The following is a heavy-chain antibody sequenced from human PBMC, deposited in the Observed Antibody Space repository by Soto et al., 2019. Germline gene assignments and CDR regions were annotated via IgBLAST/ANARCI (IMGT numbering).Heavy chain of an antibody. V-gene: IGHV3-66*01. D-gene: IGHD3-22*01. CDR3: ATSTAPHPHSYYYDSSGLFDY. J-gene: IGHJ4*02. CDR2: IYSGGST. Sequence: GSLRLSWAASGFTVSSNYMSWVRQAPGKGLEWVSVIYSGGSTYYADSVKGRFTISRDNSKNTLYLQMNSLRAEDAAVYYCATSTAPHPHSYYYDSSGLFDYWGQGTLVTVSS. CDR1: GFTVSSNY.